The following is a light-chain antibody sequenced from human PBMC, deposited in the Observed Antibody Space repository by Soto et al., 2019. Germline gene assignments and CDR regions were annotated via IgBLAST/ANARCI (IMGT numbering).Light chain of an antibody. CDR1: SSNIGAGYD. Sequence: QSVLTQPPSVSGAPGQRVTISCTGSSSNIGAGYDVHWYHQLPGTAPKLLIYGNSTRPSGVPDRFSGSKSGTSASLAITGLQAEDEADYYCQSYDSSLSGVVFGGGTKVTVL. CDR2: GNS. V-gene: IGLV1-40*01. CDR3: QSYDSSLSGVV. J-gene: IGLJ2*01.